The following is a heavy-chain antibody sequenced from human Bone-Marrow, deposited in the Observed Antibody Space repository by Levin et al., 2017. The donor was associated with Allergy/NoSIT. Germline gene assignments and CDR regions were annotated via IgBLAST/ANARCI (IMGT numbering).Heavy chain of an antibody. J-gene: IGHJ4*02. CDR3: ARSTYGTLDF. Sequence: PGGSLRLSCVVSGFTFSNYWMHWVRQAPGKGLVWLSRVNADGNKVSYAGSVRGRVTISRDNAKNTLYLQMNSLTAEDTGVYYCARSTYGTLDFWGQGTQVLVS. D-gene: IGHD1-14*01. CDR1: GFTFSNYW. V-gene: IGHV3-74*01. CDR2: VNADGNKV.